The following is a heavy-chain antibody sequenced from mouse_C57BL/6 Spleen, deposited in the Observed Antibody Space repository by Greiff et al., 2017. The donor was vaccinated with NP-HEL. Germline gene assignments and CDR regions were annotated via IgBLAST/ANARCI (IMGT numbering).Heavy chain of an antibody. D-gene: IGHD1-1*01. J-gene: IGHJ2*01. CDR2: IDPSDSYT. Sequence: QVQLQQPGAELVKPGASVKLSCKASGYTFTSYWMQWVKQRPGQGLEWIGEIDPSDSYTNYNQKFKGKATLTVDTSSSTAYMQLSSLTSEDSAVYYCARSGGPITTVNYWGQGTTLTVSS. CDR3: ARSGGPITTVNY. V-gene: IGHV1-50*01. CDR1: GYTFTSYW.